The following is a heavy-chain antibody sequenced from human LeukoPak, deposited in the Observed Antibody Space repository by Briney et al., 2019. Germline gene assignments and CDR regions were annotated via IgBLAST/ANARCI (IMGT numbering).Heavy chain of an antibody. V-gene: IGHV4-39*01. Sequence: SETLSLTCTVSGGSIRSAAYYWGWIRQPPGKGLEWIGSMYYSGSTYYNPSLKSRVTISVDTSKNQFSLKLSSVTAADTAVYYCARQGGSPDHFDYWGQGTLVTVSS. CDR3: ARQGGSPDHFDY. J-gene: IGHJ4*02. CDR1: GGSIRSAAYY. D-gene: IGHD1-26*01. CDR2: MYYSGST.